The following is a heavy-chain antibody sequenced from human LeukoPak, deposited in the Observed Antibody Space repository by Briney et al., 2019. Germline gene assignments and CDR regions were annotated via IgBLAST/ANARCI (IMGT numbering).Heavy chain of an antibody. J-gene: IGHJ4*02. D-gene: IGHD7-27*01. CDR3: ARGPPNWGYDY. Sequence: ASVKVSCKASGYTFTSYDFDWVRQATGQRPEWMGWMSPNSGDTGYAQKFQDRVTMTRNTSISTAYMELSSLRSDDTAVYYCARGPPNWGYDYWGPGTLVTVSS. CDR1: GYTFTSYD. CDR2: MSPNSGDT. V-gene: IGHV1-8*01.